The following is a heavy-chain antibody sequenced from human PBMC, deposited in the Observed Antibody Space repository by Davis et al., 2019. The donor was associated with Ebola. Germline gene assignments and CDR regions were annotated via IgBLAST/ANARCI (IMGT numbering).Heavy chain of an antibody. J-gene: IGHJ4*02. D-gene: IGHD2-8*01. CDR3: ARHGQSCGNGVCFLEYYIDY. Sequence: SETLSLTCTVSGASISSSTYYWGWVRQPPGKGLEWIGSIHHTGSTYYNPSLKSRITISVDTSNNHFSLELSSATAADTAVYHCARHGQSCGNGVCFLEYYIDYWGQGTLVTVSS. CDR1: GASISSSTYY. V-gene: IGHV4-39*01. CDR2: IHHTGST.